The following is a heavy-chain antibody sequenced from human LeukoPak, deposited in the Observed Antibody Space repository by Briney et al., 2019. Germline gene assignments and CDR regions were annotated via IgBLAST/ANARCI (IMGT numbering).Heavy chain of an antibody. CDR1: GFTFSNYA. D-gene: IGHD5-18*01. CDR3: AXXLKTAVGPYKGYHYYMDV. V-gene: IGHV3-23*01. Sequence: PGGSLRLSCAASGFTFSNYAMSWVRKALGKGLEWVSTINDRGIATYYADSVKGRFTISRDNSKNTLSLQVSSLRAEDTAIYYCAXXLKTAVGPYKGYHYYMDVWGKGTTVTVSS. CDR2: INDRGIAT. J-gene: IGHJ6*03.